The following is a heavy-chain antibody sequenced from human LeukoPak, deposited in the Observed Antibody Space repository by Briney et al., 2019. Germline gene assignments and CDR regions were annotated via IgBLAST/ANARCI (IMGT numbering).Heavy chain of an antibody. CDR1: GYTFTSYG. D-gene: IGHD3-16*01. CDR2: ISAYNGNT. Sequence: ASVKVSCKASGYTFTSYGISWVRQAPGQGLEWMGWISAYNGNTNYAQKLQGRVTMTTDTSTSTAYMELRSLRSDDTAVYYCARDKGVWGDRNRNWFDPWGQGTLVTVSS. J-gene: IGHJ5*02. CDR3: ARDKGVWGDRNRNWFDP. V-gene: IGHV1-18*01.